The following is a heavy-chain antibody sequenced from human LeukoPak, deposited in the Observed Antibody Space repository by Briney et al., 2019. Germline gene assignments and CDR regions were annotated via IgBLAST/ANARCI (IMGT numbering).Heavy chain of an antibody. CDR3: ASRYYYDSSGYYLDDY. D-gene: IGHD3-22*01. J-gene: IGHJ4*02. CDR1: GYTFTGYC. Sequence: ASVKVSSKASGYTFTGYCMHWVRQAPGQGLEWMGRINPNSGGTNYAQKFQGRVTMTRDTSISTAYMELSRLRSDDTAVYYCASRYYYDSSGYYLDDYWGQGTLVTVSS. CDR2: INPNSGGT. V-gene: IGHV1-2*06.